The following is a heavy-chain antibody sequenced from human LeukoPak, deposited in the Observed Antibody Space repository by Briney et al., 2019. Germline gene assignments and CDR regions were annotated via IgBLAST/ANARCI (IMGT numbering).Heavy chain of an antibody. CDR1: GFTLSSYA. CDR3: AKDLRERLLWFGELLNWFDP. CDR2: ISSSSRYI. Sequence: GGSLRLSCAASGFTLSSYAMSWVRQAPGKGLEWVSSISSSSRYIYYADSVKGRFTISRDNAKNSLYLQMNSLRAEDTAVYYCAKDLRERLLWFGELLNWFDPWGQGTLVTVSS. J-gene: IGHJ5*02. D-gene: IGHD3-10*01. V-gene: IGHV3-21*01.